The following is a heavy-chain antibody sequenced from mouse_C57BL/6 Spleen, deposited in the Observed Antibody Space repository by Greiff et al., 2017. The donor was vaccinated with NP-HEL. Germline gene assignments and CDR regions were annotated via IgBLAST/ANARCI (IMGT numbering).Heavy chain of an antibody. CDR2: ISGGGGNT. CDR3: ARQDGSSYGGYFDY. V-gene: IGHV5-9*01. D-gene: IGHD1-1*01. J-gene: IGHJ2*01. CDR1: GFTFSSYT. Sequence: DVKLVESGGGLVKPGGSLKLSCAASGFTFSSYTMSWVRQTPEKRLEWVATISGGGGNTYYPDSVKGRFTISRDNAKNTLYLQMSSLRSEDTALYYCARQDGSSYGGYFDYWAQGTTLTVSS.